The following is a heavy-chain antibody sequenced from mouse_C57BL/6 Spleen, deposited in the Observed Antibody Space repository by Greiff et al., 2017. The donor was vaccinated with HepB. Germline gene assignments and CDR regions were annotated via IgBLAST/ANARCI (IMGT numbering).Heavy chain of an antibody. J-gene: IGHJ3*01. CDR2: ISSGSSTI. CDR3: ARGRLRREFAY. CDR1: GFTFSDYG. Sequence: ELKLVESGGGLVKPGGSLKLSCAASGFTFSDYGMHWVRQAPEKGLEWVAYISSGSSTIYYADTVKGRFTISRDNAKNTLFLQMTSLRSEDTAMYYCARGRLRREFAYWGQGTLVTVSA. D-gene: IGHD2-4*01. V-gene: IGHV5-17*01.